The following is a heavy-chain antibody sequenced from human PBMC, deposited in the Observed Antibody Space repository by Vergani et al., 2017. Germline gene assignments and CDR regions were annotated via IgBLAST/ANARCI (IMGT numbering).Heavy chain of an antibody. CDR2: INPRGGHT. J-gene: IGHJ4*02. V-gene: IGHV1-46*03. CDR3: ARGDYGILTGYRY. CDR1: GYTFSNYY. D-gene: IGHD3-9*01. Sequence: QVQVVQSGAEVKKSGASVKVSCKTSGYTFSNYYMHWVRQAPGQGLEWMGIINPRGGHTNYAQKFQGRGTMTRDTSTSTVYMELSSLRSEDTAIYYCARGDYGILTGYRYWGQGTLVTVSA.